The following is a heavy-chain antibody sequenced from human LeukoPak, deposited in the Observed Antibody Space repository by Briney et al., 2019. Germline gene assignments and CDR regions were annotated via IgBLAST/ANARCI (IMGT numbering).Heavy chain of an antibody. CDR2: IIPIFGTA. Sequence: GASMKVSCKASGGTFSSYAISWVRQAPGQGLEWMGGIIPIFGTANYTQKFQGRVTITTDESTSTAYMELSSLRSEDTAVYYCARVLVRRFLEWFQFDPWGQGTLVSVFS. CDR1: GGTFSSYA. D-gene: IGHD3-3*01. CDR3: ARVLVRRFLEWFQFDP. J-gene: IGHJ5*02. V-gene: IGHV1-69*05.